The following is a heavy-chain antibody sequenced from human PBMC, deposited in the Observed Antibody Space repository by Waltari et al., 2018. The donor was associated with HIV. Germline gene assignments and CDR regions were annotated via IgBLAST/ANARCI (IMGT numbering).Heavy chain of an antibody. CDR1: GGHVSTYY. CDR2: IFYSGST. J-gene: IGHJ3*01. Sequence: QVKLQESGPGLVKPSETLSLNCSASGGHVSTYYWNWIRQPPGKGLEWIGGIFYSGSTRYSPSFRSRVTMSIDTSKDYVSLRLNSVTAADTALYYCARRPVIPSTIRNAFDVWSQGTMVTVSS. CDR3: ARRPVIPSTIRNAFDV. D-gene: IGHD2-2*01. V-gene: IGHV4-59*02.